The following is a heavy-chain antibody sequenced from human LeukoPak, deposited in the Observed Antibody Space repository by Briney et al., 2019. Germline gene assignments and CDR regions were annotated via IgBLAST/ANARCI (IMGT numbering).Heavy chain of an antibody. CDR3: ARDFRGNYGSRGMDV. V-gene: IGHV4-59*12. CDR1: GASISRYY. Sequence: PSETLSLTCTVSGASISRYYWSWIRQPPGKGLEWIGYIYYSGSTNYNPSLKNRVTISVDTSKNQVSLKLTSVTAADTAVYYCARDFRGNYGSRGMDVWGQGTTVTVSS. J-gene: IGHJ6*02. CDR2: IYYSGST. D-gene: IGHD5-24*01.